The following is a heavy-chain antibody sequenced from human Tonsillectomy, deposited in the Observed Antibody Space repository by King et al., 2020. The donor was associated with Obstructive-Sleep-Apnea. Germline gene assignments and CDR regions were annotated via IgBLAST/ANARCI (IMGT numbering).Heavy chain of an antibody. CDR3: AKVYYGSGSYYSPPTRYFDY. J-gene: IGHJ4*02. Sequence: VQLVESGGGLVQPGGSLRLSCAASGFTFSSYAMSWVRQAPGKGLEWVSAISGSGGSTYYADSVKGRFTISRDNSKNTLYLQMNSLRAEDTAVYYCAKVYYGSGSYYSPPTRYFDYWGQGTLVTVSS. CDR1: GFTFSSYA. CDR2: ISGSGGST. D-gene: IGHD3-10*01. V-gene: IGHV3-23*04.